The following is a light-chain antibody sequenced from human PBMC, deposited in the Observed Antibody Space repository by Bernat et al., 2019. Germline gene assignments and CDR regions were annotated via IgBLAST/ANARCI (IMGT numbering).Light chain of an antibody. V-gene: IGKV3D-20*02. CDR2: DAS. Sequence: EIVLTQSAGTLSLSPGERATLSCRASQSVSSSYLAWYQQKPGQAPRLLIYDASSRATGIPDRFSGSGSGTDFTLTISRLEPEDFAVYYCQQRRVFGGGTKVEIK. CDR3: QQRRV. J-gene: IGKJ4*01. CDR1: QSVSSSY.